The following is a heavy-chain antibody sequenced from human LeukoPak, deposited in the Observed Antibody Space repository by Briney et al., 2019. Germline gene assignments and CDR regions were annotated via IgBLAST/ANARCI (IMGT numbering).Heavy chain of an antibody. Sequence: GGSLRLSCAASGFTFSSYAMSWVRQAPGKGLEWVSAISGSGGSTYYADSVKGRFTISRDNSKNTLYLQMSSLRAEDTAVYYCAKAFSSGSIFYWGQGTLVTVSS. J-gene: IGHJ4*02. CDR1: GFTFSSYA. D-gene: IGHD6-19*01. CDR2: ISGSGGST. V-gene: IGHV3-23*01. CDR3: AKAFSSGSIFY.